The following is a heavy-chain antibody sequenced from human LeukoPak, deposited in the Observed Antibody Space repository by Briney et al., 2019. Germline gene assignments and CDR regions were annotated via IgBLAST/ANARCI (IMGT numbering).Heavy chain of an antibody. CDR1: GYTLVNHG. V-gene: IGHV1-18*01. CDR2: ITPYNDKT. D-gene: IGHD6-19*01. Sequence: GAIVQVSCKASGYTLVNHGITWVRQAPGQGLEWMGWITPYNDKTNYAQRFQGRLTMTTETSTNTAYMELRSLRSDDTAVYYCARYYSGWYYFDYWGQGTLVTVSS. CDR3: ARYYSGWYYFDY. J-gene: IGHJ4*02.